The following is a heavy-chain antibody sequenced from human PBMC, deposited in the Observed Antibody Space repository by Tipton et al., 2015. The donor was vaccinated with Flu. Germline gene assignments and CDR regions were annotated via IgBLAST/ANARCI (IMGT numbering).Heavy chain of an antibody. CDR1: GDSVSSNSAA. CDR2: TYYRSRWYN. D-gene: IGHD1-7*01. CDR3: ARGNYGGGVFDY. V-gene: IGHV6-1*01. J-gene: IGHJ4*02. Sequence: GLVKPSQTLSLTCAISGDSVSSNSAAWTWIRQSPSRGLEWLGRTYYRSRWYNDYAVSLKSRISISPDTSMNHFSLQLSSVTPEDTAGYYCARGNYGGGVFDYWGQGSLVTVSS.